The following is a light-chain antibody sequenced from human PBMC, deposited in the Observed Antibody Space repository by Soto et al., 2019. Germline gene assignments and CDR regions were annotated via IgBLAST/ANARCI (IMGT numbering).Light chain of an antibody. Sequence: QSVLTQPASVSGSPGQSIAISCTGTSSDVGRYNYVSWYQQHPGKAPELLIYDVTNRPSGVSSRFSGSKSGNTASLTISGLQAEDEADYYCTSYTTSTTWVFGGGTKLTVL. CDR1: SSDVGRYNY. CDR2: DVT. CDR3: TSYTTSTTWV. V-gene: IGLV2-14*03. J-gene: IGLJ3*02.